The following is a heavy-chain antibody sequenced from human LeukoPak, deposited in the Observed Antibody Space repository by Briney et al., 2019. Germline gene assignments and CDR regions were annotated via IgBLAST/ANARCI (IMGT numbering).Heavy chain of an antibody. CDR3: AKDRWYGDYVVGPDYMDV. CDR1: GFTFSSYG. J-gene: IGHJ6*03. CDR2: IWYDGSNK. V-gene: IGHV3-33*06. D-gene: IGHD4-17*01. Sequence: GGSLRLSCAASGFTFSSYGMHWVRQAPGKGLEWVAVIWYDGSNKYYADSVKGRFTISRDSSKNTLYLQMNSLRAEDTAVYYCAKDRWYGDYVVGPDYMDVWGKGTTVTVSS.